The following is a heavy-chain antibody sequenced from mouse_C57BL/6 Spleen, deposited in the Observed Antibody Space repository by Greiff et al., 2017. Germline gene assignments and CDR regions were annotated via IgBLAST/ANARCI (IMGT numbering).Heavy chain of an antibody. D-gene: IGHD1-1*01. CDR1: GYTFTDYY. Sequence: VQLQQSGPELVKPGASVKISCKASGYTFTDYYMNWVKQSHGKSLEWIGDINPNNSGTSYNHKFKGKATLTVDKYSSTAYMELRSLTSEVSAVYYGARGTVYYGSIYDAMDYWGQGTSVTVSS. V-gene: IGHV1-26*01. J-gene: IGHJ4*01. CDR3: ARGTVYYGSIYDAMDY. CDR2: INPNNSGT.